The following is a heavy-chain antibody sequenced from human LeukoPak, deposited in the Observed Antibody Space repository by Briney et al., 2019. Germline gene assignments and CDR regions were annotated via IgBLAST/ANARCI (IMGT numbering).Heavy chain of an antibody. V-gene: IGHV5-51*01. J-gene: IGHJ4*02. CDR2: IYPGDSDT. Sequence: GESLKISWKGSGYSFTSYWIVWVRQTPGKGLEWMGIIYPGDSDTRYSPSFQGQVTISADKSISTAYLQWSSLKASDTAMYYCARPSSYEFDYWGQGTLVTVSS. D-gene: IGHD5-18*01. CDR1: GYSFTSYW. CDR3: ARPSSYEFDY.